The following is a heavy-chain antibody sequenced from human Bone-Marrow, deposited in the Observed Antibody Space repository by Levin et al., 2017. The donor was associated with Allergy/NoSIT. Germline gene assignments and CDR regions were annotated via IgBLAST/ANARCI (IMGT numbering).Heavy chain of an antibody. Sequence: SQTLSLTCTVSGGSISSSSYYWGWIRQPPGKGLEWIGSIYYSGSTYYNPSLKSRVTISVDTSKNQFSLKLSSVTAADTAVYYCAKGSGSYYKKTFDYWGQGTLVTVSS. CDR3: AKGSGSYYKKTFDY. V-gene: IGHV4-39*01. D-gene: IGHD3-10*01. CDR1: GGSISSSSYY. J-gene: IGHJ4*02. CDR2: IYYSGST.